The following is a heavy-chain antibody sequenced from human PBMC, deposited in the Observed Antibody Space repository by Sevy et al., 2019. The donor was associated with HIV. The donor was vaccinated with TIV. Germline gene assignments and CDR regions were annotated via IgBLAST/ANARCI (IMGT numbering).Heavy chain of an antibody. CDR1: GFTFSNYA. Sequence: GGSVRLSCAASGFTFSNYAMSWVRQAPGKGLEWVASISASGGTTFFADSVRGRFTISRDNSKNTMSLQMSSLRVEDTAVYYCVKSPSSPGSSSTWATFDYWGQGTLVTVSS. CDR3: VKSPSSPGSSSTWATFDY. V-gene: IGHV3-23*01. D-gene: IGHD6-13*01. J-gene: IGHJ4*02. CDR2: ISASGGTT.